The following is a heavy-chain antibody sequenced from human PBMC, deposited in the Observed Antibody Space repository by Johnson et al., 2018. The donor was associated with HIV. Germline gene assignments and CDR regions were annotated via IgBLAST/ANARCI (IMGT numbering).Heavy chain of an antibody. V-gene: IGHV3-48*04. CDR3: ARGQGSYRTQTDDAFDI. CDR2: ISSSGSTI. J-gene: IGHJ3*02. Sequence: VQLVESGGGLVQPGGSLRLSCAASGFTFSSYAMSWVRQAPGQGLEWVSYISSSGSTIYYADSVQGRFLLSSDNAKNSLYLQMNILGAEDTAVYYCARGQGSYRTQTDDAFDIWGQGTMVTVSS. CDR1: GFTFSSYA. D-gene: IGHD1-14*01.